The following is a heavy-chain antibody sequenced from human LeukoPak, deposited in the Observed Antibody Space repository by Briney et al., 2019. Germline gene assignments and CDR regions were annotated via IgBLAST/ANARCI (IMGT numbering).Heavy chain of an antibody. V-gene: IGHV1-8*01. CDR1: GYTFTTYD. CDR3: ARGPNKSDGGNSGSAWFDP. CDR2: MNPNSGNT. Sequence: ASVKVSCKAFGYTFTTYDINWVRQATGQGLEWMGWMNPNSGNTGYAQKFQGRVTMTRNTSISTAYMELSSLRSEDTAVYYCARGPNKSDGGNSGSAWFDPWGQGTLVTVSS. D-gene: IGHD4-23*01. J-gene: IGHJ5*02.